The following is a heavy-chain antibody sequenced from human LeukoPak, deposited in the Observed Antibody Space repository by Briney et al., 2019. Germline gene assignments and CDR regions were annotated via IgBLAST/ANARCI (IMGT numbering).Heavy chain of an antibody. CDR3: AKDHYGPSGGIDY. CDR2: IWYDGSNK. D-gene: IGHD3-16*01. CDR1: GFTFSSYG. Sequence: PGGSLRLSCAASGFTFSSYGMHWVRQAPGKGLEWVAVIWYDGSNKYYADSVKGQFTISRDNSKNTLYLQMNSLRAEDTAVYYCAKDHYGPSGGIDYWGQGTLVTVSS. J-gene: IGHJ4*02. V-gene: IGHV3-33*06.